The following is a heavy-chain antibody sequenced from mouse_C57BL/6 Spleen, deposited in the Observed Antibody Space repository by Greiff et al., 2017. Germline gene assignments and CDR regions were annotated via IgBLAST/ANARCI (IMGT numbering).Heavy chain of an antibody. CDR2: INPSSGYT. V-gene: IGHV1-4*01. CDR3: AFYNYGSFDY. J-gene: IGHJ2*01. D-gene: IGHD1-1*01. CDR1: GYTFTNYT. Sequence: QVQLQQSGAELARPGASVKMSCKASGYTFTNYTMHWVKQRPGQGLEWIGYINPSSGYTKYTPTFKDQATLTADKSSITAYMQLSSLTSEDSAVYYYAFYNYGSFDYWGQGTTLTVSS.